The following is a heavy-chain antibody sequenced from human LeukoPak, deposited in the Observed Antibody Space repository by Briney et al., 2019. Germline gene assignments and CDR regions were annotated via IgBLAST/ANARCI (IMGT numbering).Heavy chain of an antibody. Sequence: GGSLRLSCAASGFTFPTYAMIWVRQAPGKGLDWVSAIDNSGLNTSYTDSVKGGFTISRDNSKNTLYLRMNSLRVEDTAVYYCASLGSSSSSDCWGQGTLVTVSS. CDR2: IDNSGLNT. CDR3: ASLGSSSSSDC. J-gene: IGHJ4*02. CDR1: GFTFPTYA. D-gene: IGHD6-6*01. V-gene: IGHV3-23*01.